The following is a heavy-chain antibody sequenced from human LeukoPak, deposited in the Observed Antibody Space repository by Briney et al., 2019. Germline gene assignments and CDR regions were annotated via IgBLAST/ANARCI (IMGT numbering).Heavy chain of an antibody. CDR3: ARGLYYFDTSGYIY. CDR1: GFTFSSYW. J-gene: IGHJ4*02. D-gene: IGHD3-22*01. V-gene: IGHV3-74*03. Sequence: GGSLRLSCAVSGFTFSSYWMHWVRQVPGKGLVWVSRINYDGISTTYADSVKGRFTISRDNAKNTLYLQMNSLRAEDTAVYYCARGLYYFDTSGYIYWGQGTLVTVSS. CDR2: INYDGIST.